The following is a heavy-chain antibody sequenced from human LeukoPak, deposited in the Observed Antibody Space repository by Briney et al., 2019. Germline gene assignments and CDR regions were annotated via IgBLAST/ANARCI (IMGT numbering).Heavy chain of an antibody. CDR3: VRRDVYNFDY. J-gene: IGHJ4*02. V-gene: IGHV3-64*02. Sequence: PGGSLRLSCAASGFPFSSYAMHWVRQAPGKGLEYVSAICSNAACAYYADSVRGRFTISRDNSKNTVYLQMGNLRVEDTAVYYCVRRDVYNFDYWGQGTLVTVSS. CDR2: ICSNAACA. CDR1: GFPFSSYA. D-gene: IGHD5-24*01.